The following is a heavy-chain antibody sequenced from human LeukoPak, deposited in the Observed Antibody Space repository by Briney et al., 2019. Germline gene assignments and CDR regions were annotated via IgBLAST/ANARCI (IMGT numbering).Heavy chain of an antibody. J-gene: IGHJ3*02. CDR3: ARARGPPSGAFDI. V-gene: IGHV3-30*02. CDR2: IRYVGINK. CDR1: GFTFSTYG. Sequence: PGGSLRLSCAASGFTFSTYGMHWVRQAPGKGLEWVSFIRYVGINKYYADSVKGRFTISRDNAKNSLYLQMNSLRAEDTAVYYCARARGPPSGAFDIWGQGTMVTVSS.